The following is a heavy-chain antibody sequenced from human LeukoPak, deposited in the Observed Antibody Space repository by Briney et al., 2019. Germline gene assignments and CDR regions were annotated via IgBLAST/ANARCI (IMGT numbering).Heavy chain of an antibody. Sequence: PGESLRLSCAASGFTFDEYGMSWVRQAPGKGLEWVSGINWSGGTTVYAESVKGRFTVSRDNAKNSLYLQVNSLRVDDTALYYCARDRFGSDYYLDVWGKGTTVTVSS. V-gene: IGHV3-20*04. D-gene: IGHD3-10*01. CDR1: GFTFDEYG. CDR2: INWSGGTT. J-gene: IGHJ6*03. CDR3: ARDRFGSDYYLDV.